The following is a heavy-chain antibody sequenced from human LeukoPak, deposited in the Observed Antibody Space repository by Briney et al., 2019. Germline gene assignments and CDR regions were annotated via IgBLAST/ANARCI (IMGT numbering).Heavy chain of an antibody. V-gene: IGHV4-31*03. D-gene: IGHD6-19*01. J-gene: IGHJ4*02. CDR3: ARQYSSGWYFNY. CDR1: GGSISSGGYY. CDR2: IYYSGST. Sequence: PSQTLSLTCTVSGGSISSGGYYWSWIRQHPGKGLEWIGYIYYSGSTYYNPSLKSRVTISVDTSKNQFSLKLSSVTAADTAVYYCARQYSSGWYFNYWGQGTLVTVSS.